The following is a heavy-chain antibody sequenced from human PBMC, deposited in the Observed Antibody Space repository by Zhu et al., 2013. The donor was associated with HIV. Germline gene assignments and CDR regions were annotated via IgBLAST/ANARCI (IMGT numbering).Heavy chain of an antibody. V-gene: IGHV1-69*12. CDR2: IIPIFGSV. D-gene: IGHD1-26*01. CDR1: GDSFNSYI. CDR3: ARRNSASYGGYFDY. Sequence: QGQMVQSGTEVKSPGSSVKVSCQASGDSFNSYIFTWVRQAPGQGLEWMGGIIPIFGSVTYAQKFQGRVTITADESTTTAYMELSSLTSEDTAVYFCARRNSASYGGYFDYWGQGTLLTVSS. J-gene: IGHJ4*02.